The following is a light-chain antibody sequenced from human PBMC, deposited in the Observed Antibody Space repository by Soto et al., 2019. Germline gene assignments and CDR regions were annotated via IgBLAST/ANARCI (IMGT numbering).Light chain of an antibody. J-gene: IGLJ3*02. CDR3: AAWDDSLAWV. CDR1: SSNMRTNT. V-gene: IGLV1-44*01. Sequence: QSVLTQPSSASGTPGQTVSISCSGTSSNMRTNTVNWYQHLPGTAPKLIIYSNDQRPSGVPDRFSASKSGTSASLAINGLQSADEAVYYCAAWDDSLAWVFGGGTQLTVL. CDR2: SND.